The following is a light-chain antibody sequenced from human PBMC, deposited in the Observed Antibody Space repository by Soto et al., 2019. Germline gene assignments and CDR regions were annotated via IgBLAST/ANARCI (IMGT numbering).Light chain of an antibody. J-gene: IGLJ1*01. CDR3: QVWASTAEFFV. CDR1: KLGSKI. CDR2: DAT. V-gene: IGLV3-21*02. Sequence: SYELTQPPSVSVAPGQTARITCGGDKLGSKIVHWYKQRPGQAPVAVVFDATDRPSGIPDRFSASRSGDTATLTISRVDAGDEADYFCQVWASTAEFFVFGSGTKVTGL.